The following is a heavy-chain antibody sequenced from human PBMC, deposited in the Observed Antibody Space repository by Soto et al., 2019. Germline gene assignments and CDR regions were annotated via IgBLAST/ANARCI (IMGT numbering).Heavy chain of an antibody. Sequence: ASVKVSCKASGYTFTGYYMHWVLQAPGQGLEWMGWINPNSGGTNYAQKFQGRVTMTRDTSISTAYMELSRLRSDDTAVYYCASPGVATIAVFDYWGQGTLVTVSS. V-gene: IGHV1-2*02. CDR1: GYTFTGYY. CDR3: ASPGVATIAVFDY. CDR2: INPNSGGT. D-gene: IGHD5-12*01. J-gene: IGHJ4*02.